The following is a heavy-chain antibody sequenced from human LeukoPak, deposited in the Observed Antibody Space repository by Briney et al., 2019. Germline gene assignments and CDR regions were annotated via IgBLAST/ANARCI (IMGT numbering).Heavy chain of an antibody. CDR2: IYYSGST. Sequence: NPSETLSLTCTVSGGSISSSSYYWGWIRQPPGKGLEWIGSIYYSGSTYYNPSLKSRVTISVDTSKNQFSLKLSSVTAADTAVYYCASSYGSGSYPGNYYYYYMDVWGKGTTVTISS. V-gene: IGHV4-39*07. J-gene: IGHJ6*03. D-gene: IGHD3-10*01. CDR3: ASSYGSGSYPGNYYYYYMDV. CDR1: GGSISSSSYY.